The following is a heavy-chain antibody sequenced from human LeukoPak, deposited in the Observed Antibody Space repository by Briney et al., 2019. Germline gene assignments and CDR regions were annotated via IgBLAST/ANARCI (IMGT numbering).Heavy chain of an antibody. D-gene: IGHD3-9*01. J-gene: IGHJ4*02. V-gene: IGHV4-59*01. CDR2: IYCSGST. CDR1: GGSISSYY. Sequence: SETLSLTCTVSGGSISSYYWSWIRQPPGKGLEWIGYIYCSGSTNYNPSLKSRVTISVDTSKNQFSLKLSSVTAADTAVYYCARGLDILTGYQFDYWGQGTLVTVSS. CDR3: ARGLDILTGYQFDY.